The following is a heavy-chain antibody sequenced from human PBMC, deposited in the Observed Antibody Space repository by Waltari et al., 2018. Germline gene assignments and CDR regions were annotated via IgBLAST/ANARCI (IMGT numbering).Heavy chain of an antibody. CDR2: IYYSGST. CDR1: GGSISSYY. CDR3: ARSTKVEWLLFRYYYGMDV. J-gene: IGHJ6*02. V-gene: IGHV4-59*01. D-gene: IGHD3-3*01. Sequence: QVQLQESGPGLVKPSETLSLTCTVSGGSISSYYWSWTRQPPGKGLEWIGYIYYSGSTNYNPSLKSRVTISVDTSKNQFSLKLSSVTAADTAVYYCARSTKVEWLLFRYYYGMDVWGQGTTVTVSS.